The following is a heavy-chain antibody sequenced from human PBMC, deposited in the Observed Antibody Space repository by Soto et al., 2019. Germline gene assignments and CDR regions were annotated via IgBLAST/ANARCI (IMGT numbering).Heavy chain of an antibody. Sequence: GESLKISCKGSGYSFTSYWIGWVRQMPGKGLEWMGIIYPGDSDTRYSPSFQGQVTISADKSISTAYLQWSSLKASDTAMYYCARRESVMGIAAAGTNWFDPWGQGTLVTVSS. D-gene: IGHD6-13*01. CDR1: GYSFTSYW. V-gene: IGHV5-51*01. J-gene: IGHJ5*02. CDR3: ARRESVMGIAAAGTNWFDP. CDR2: IYPGDSDT.